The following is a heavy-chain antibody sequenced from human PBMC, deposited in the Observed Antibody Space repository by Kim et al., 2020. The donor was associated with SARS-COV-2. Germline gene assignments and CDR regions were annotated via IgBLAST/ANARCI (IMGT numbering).Heavy chain of an antibody. V-gene: IGHV3-33*06. Sequence: GGSLRLSCAASGFTFSSYAMHWVRQAPGKGLEWVAVIWYDGSNKYYADSVKGRFTISRDNSKNTLYLQMNSQRAEDTAVYYCAKDLGGSYLDYWGQGTLVTVSS. J-gene: IGHJ4*02. CDR2: IWYDGSNK. D-gene: IGHD1-26*01. CDR3: AKDLGGSYLDY. CDR1: GFTFSSYA.